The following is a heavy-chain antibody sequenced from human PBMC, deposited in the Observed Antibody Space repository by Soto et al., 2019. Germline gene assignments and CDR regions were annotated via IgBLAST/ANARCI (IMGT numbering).Heavy chain of an antibody. CDR3: AREQQVRGLDP. V-gene: IGHV1-8*01. D-gene: IGHD6-13*01. CDR1: GYTFTSYD. J-gene: IGHJ5*02. CDR2: MNPNSGNT. Sequence: QVQLVQSGAEVKKPGASVKVSCKASGYTFTSYDINWVRQSTGKGLEWMGWMNPNSGNTGYAQKFQGRVTMTRTTYISTAYMELSSLRSEDTVVYYCAREQQVRGLDPWGQGTEVTVSS.